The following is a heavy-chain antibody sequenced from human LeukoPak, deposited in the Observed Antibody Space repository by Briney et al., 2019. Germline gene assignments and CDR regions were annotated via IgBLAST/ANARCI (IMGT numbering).Heavy chain of an antibody. D-gene: IGHD4-17*01. J-gene: IGHJ4*02. CDR1: GFIFSNYA. CDR3: VKVYPTVTTSSVLGS. CDR2: VSYDGNLQ. V-gene: IGHV3-30*18. Sequence: GGSLRLSCAASGFIFSNYAIHWVRQAPGKGLEWVAAVSYDGNLQHYADAVKGRFTVSRDNSENTVFLQINSLRTDDSAVYWCVKVYPTVTTSSVLGSWGQGTLVTVSS.